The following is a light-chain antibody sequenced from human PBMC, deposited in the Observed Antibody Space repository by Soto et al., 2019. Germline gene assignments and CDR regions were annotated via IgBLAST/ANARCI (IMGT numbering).Light chain of an antibody. CDR2: GAS. CDR1: QSVSSN. CDR3: QQYHNWPPIT. Sequence: EVVMTQSAATLSVSPGERATLSCGASQSVSSNLAWYQQKPAQAPRLLVYGASTRATGIPARFSGSGSGTEFTLTISSLQSEDFAVYYCQQYHNWPPITFGRGTRLEIK. J-gene: IGKJ5*01. V-gene: IGKV3D-15*01.